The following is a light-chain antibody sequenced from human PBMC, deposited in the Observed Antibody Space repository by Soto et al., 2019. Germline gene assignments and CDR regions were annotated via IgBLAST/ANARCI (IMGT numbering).Light chain of an antibody. CDR3: HQYGISPPT. J-gene: IGKJ1*01. CDR1: QCVSGSD. V-gene: IGKV3-20*01. CDR2: GVS. Sequence: EVVLTQSPGTLSLSPGERATLSCRASQCVSGSDLAWYQQKTGQAPRLLISGVSNRATGTPDRFSGSGSGTDFTLTISSLEPEDFAVFYCHQYGISPPTFGPGTKVEI.